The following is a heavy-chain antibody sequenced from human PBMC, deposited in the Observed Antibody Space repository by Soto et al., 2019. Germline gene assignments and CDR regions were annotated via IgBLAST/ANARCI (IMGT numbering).Heavy chain of an antibody. CDR1: GLTFSSYA. J-gene: IGHJ4*02. V-gene: IGHV3-23*01. CDR2: ISGSGGST. Sequence: GGSLRLSCAASGLTFSSYAMSWVRQAPGKGLEWVSAISGSGGSTYYADSVKGRFTISRDNSKNTLYLQMNSLRAEDTAVYYCAKDQVIAVAATFDYWGQGTLVTVSS. D-gene: IGHD6-19*01. CDR3: AKDQVIAVAATFDY.